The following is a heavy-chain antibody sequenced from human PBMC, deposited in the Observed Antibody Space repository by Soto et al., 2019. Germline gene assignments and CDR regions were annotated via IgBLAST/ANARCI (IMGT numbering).Heavy chain of an antibody. J-gene: IGHJ4*02. D-gene: IGHD3-22*01. CDR2: IYHSGRT. CDR1: GGSISSGGYS. Sequence: SETLSLTCAVSGGSISSGGYSWSWIRQPPGKGLEWIGYIYHSGRTYYNPSLKSRVTISVDRSKNQFSLKLSSVTAADTAVYYCAREYYYDSSGFDYWGQGTLVTVSS. V-gene: IGHV4-30-2*01. CDR3: AREYYYDSSGFDY.